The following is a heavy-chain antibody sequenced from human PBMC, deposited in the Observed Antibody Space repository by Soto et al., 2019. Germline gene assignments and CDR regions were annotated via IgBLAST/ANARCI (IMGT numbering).Heavy chain of an antibody. CDR2: IYSSGST. Sequence: SETLSLTCAVSGGSISNYYWSWIRQPPGKGLEWIGYIYSSGSTNYNPSLKSRVTISADTSKNQVSLKLTSVTAADTAVYYCARDHPHSYGIYYFDYWGQGTLVTVSS. J-gene: IGHJ4*02. D-gene: IGHD5-18*01. CDR1: GGSISNYY. CDR3: ARDHPHSYGIYYFDY. V-gene: IGHV4-59*01.